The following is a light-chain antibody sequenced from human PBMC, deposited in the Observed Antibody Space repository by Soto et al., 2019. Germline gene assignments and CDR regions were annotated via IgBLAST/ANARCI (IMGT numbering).Light chain of an antibody. J-gene: IGLJ1*01. CDR2: DVN. CDR1: SSDVGLYNY. CDR3: CSYAGSNSFV. Sequence: QSVLTQPRSVSGSPGQSVTISCTGTSSDVGLYNYVSWYQQHPGKAPKLFIYDVNKRPSGVPDRFSGSKSGTTASLTISGLQAEDEADYYCCSYAGSNSFVFGTGTKLTVL. V-gene: IGLV2-11*01.